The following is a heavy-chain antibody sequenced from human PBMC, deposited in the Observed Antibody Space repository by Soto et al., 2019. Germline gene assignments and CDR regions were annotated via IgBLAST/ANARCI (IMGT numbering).Heavy chain of an antibody. J-gene: IGHJ4*02. V-gene: IGHV1-3*01. CDR2: VNAGNGNT. Sequence: QVQLVQSGAEVKKPGASVKVSCTASGYTFTSYAIHWVRQAPGQRLEWMGWVNAGNGNTKYSPKLQGRVTIPRDTSATTADMELSRPRSEDTAVYYCTRDVGYNWNRMDYWGQGTLVTVSS. CDR3: TRDVGYNWNRMDY. CDR1: GYTFTSYA. D-gene: IGHD1-20*01.